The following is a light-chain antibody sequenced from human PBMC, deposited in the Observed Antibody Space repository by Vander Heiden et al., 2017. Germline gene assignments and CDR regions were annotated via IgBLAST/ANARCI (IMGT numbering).Light chain of an antibody. CDR3: QQYDSFSRT. J-gene: IGKJ1*01. Sequence: DIPMTQSPSTLSASVGDRVTITCRASQSISTWLAWYQQKPGRAPKLLIYKASSLESAVPPRFSGSGSGTEFTLTISSLQPDDFATYYCQQYDSFSRTFGQGTKVEI. CDR2: KAS. CDR1: QSISTW. V-gene: IGKV1-5*03.